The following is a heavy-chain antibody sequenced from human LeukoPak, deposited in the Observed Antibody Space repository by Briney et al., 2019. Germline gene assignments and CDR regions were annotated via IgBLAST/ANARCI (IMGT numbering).Heavy chain of an antibody. Sequence: GGSLRLSCVASGFTFSSYGMHWVRQAPGKGLEWVAFIRYDGSNKYYADSVKGRFTISRDNSKNTLYLQMNSLRAEDTAVYYCAKCGDYGDYVYFDYWGQGTLVTVSS. CDR2: IRYDGSNK. J-gene: IGHJ4*02. CDR1: GFTFSSYG. CDR3: AKCGDYGDYVYFDY. D-gene: IGHD4-17*01. V-gene: IGHV3-30*02.